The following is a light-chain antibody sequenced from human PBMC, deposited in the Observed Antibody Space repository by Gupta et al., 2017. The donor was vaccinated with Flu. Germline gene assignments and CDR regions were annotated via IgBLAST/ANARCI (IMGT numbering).Light chain of an antibody. CDR3: SSYAGSNNFVV. V-gene: IGLV2-8*01. CDR1: SSDVGCYNY. Sequence: QSALTQPPSASGSPGQSVPISCTGTSSDVGCYNYVAWYQQHPGKAPKLMMYEVGKRLSGGPDRFSGYKSGNKASLIVSGLQAEDEADDYCSSYAGSNNFVVFGGGTKLTVL. CDR2: EVG. J-gene: IGLJ2*01.